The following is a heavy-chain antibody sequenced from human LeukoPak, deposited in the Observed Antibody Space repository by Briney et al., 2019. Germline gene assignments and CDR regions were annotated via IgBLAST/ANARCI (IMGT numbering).Heavy chain of an antibody. CDR2: IKEDGSQI. Sequence: GGSLRLSCAGTGFTFNNYWMNWVRQAPGKGREWVANIKEDGSQIYYVDSVKGRFTISRENAKNSVYLQMNSLRAEDTAVYYCAGSSGWLFDYWGQGTLVAVSS. CDR3: AGSSGWLFDY. D-gene: IGHD6-19*01. CDR1: GFTFNNYW. J-gene: IGHJ4*02. V-gene: IGHV3-7*01.